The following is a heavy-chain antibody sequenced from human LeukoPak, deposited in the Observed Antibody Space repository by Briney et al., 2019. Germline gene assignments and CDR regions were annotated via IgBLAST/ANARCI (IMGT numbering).Heavy chain of an antibody. CDR1: GYRFTTYW. CDR2: VYPGDSDT. J-gene: IGHJ4*02. CDR3: ARSDCSGGRCQGY. Sequence: GESLKISCKGSGYRFTTYWIGWVRQMPGKGLEWMGIVYPGDSDTRYSPSFQGQVTISADKSISTPYLQWSSLKASDTAMYYCARSDCSGGRCQGYWGQGTLVTVSS. D-gene: IGHD2-15*01. V-gene: IGHV5-51*01.